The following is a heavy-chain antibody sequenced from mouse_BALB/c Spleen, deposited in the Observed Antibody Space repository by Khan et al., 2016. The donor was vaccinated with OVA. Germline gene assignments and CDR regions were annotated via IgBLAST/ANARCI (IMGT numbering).Heavy chain of an antibody. D-gene: IGHD2-4*01. V-gene: IGHV3-2*02. CDR2: ISYSGNT. Sequence: EVQLQESGPGLVKPSQSLSLTCTVTGYSITSEYTWNWIRQFPGNKLEWMGFISYSGNTRYNPSLKSRISITRDTSKNQFFLQLNSVTSEDTATYYCARKDYYDYDPFPYWGQGTLVTDSA. J-gene: IGHJ3*01. CDR1: GYSITSEYT. CDR3: ARKDYYDYDPFPY.